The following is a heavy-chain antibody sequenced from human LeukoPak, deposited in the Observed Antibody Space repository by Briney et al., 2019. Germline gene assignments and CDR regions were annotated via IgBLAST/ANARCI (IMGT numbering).Heavy chain of an antibody. CDR2: IYYSGST. CDR1: GGSISSGDYY. D-gene: IGHD3-16*01. CDR3: ARDRVGELSIAFDI. J-gene: IGHJ3*02. Sequence: SETLALTCTVSGGSISSGDYYWSWIRQPPGKGLEWIGYIYYSGSTYYNPSLKSRVTISVDTSKNQFSLKLSSVTAADTAVYYCARDRVGELSIAFDIWGQGTMVTVSS. V-gene: IGHV4-30-4*01.